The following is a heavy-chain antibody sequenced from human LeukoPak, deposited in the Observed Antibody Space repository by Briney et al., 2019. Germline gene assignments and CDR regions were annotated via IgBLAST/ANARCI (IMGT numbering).Heavy chain of an antibody. D-gene: IGHD3-16*02. CDR1: GGSISSGDYY. CDR3: ASPMITFGGVIVKGGMDV. CDR2: IYYSRST. J-gene: IGHJ6*02. V-gene: IGHV4-30-4*01. Sequence: SETLSLTCTVSGGSISSGDYYWSWIRQPPGKGLEWIGYIYYSRSTYYNPSLKSRVTISVDTSKNQFSLKLSSVTAADTAVYYCASPMITFGGVIVKGGMDVWGQGTTVTVSS.